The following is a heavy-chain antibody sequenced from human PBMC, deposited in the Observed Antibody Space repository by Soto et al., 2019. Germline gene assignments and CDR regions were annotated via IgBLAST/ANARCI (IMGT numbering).Heavy chain of an antibody. CDR3: ARDGYGMDV. V-gene: IGHV3-23*01. J-gene: IGHJ6*02. CDR2: ISSGGNT. CDR1: GFTFSSYA. Sequence: GGSLRLSCAASGFTFSSYAMSWVRQAPGKGLEWVSAISSGGNTYYADSVKGRFTISRDNSKNTLYLQMNSLRAEDTAVYFCARDGYGMDVWGQGTTVTVSS.